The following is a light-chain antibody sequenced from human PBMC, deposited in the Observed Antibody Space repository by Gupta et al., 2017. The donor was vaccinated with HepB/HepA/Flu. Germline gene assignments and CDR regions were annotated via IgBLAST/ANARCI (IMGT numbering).Light chain of an antibody. CDR3: QSAERSGDYFL. V-gene: IGLV3-25*03. Sequence: SYELTQPPSVSVSPGQTARITCSGDALPKQYAYWYQQKPGQAPVMVIYKDSERPSGIPERFSGSSSGTTVTLTISGVQAEDEADYYCQSAERSGDYFLFGGGTRLTVL. J-gene: IGLJ2*01. CDR1: ALPKQY. CDR2: KDS.